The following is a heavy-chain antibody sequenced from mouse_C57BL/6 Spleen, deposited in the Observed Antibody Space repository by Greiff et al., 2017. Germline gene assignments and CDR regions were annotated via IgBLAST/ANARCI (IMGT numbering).Heavy chain of an antibody. CDR1: GYTFTSYW. V-gene: IGHV1-55*01. CDR3: ARGAYYGNDWYFDV. Sequence: QVQLQQSGAELVKPGASVKMSCKASGYTFTSYWITWVKQRPGQGLEWIGDIYPGSGSTNYNEKFKSKATLTVDTSSSTAYMQLSSLTSEDSAVYYCARGAYYGNDWYFDVWGTGTPVTVSS. CDR2: IYPGSGST. D-gene: IGHD2-10*01. J-gene: IGHJ1*03.